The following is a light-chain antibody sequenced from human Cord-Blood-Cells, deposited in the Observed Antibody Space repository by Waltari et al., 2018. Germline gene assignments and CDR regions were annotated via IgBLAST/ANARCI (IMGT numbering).Light chain of an antibody. V-gene: IGKV2D-29*01. CDR3: MQSVQLSRT. J-gene: IGKJ1*01. Sequence: DIVMTQTRLCLFVTPGQPASITCKSSQSLLHSEGKTYLYGYLQKPVQPPHLLIYAVSNQLSGVPDRFSGSGSGTDFTLQISRVEAEDVGVYYCMQSVQLSRTFGQGTKVEIK. CDR2: AVS. CDR1: QSLLHSEGKTY.